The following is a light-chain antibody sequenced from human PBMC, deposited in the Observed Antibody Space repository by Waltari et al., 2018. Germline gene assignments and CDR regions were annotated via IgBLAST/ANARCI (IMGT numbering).Light chain of an antibody. CDR2: DVS. Sequence: QSALTQPASVSGSPGQSITISCTGTSSDVGGYNYVFWYQQHPGKAPKLMIYDVSDRPSGVSSRFSGSKYGNTASLIISGLQAEDEADYYCSSYTGSSTLVVFGGGTKLTVL. CDR3: SSYTGSSTLVV. J-gene: IGLJ2*01. CDR1: SSDVGGYNY. V-gene: IGLV2-14*03.